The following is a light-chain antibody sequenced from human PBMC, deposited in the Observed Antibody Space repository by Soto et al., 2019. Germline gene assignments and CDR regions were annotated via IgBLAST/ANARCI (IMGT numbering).Light chain of an antibody. J-gene: IGKJ1*01. Sequence: EIVLTQSPGTLSLSPGERATLSCRASQSVSSSYLAWYQQKPGQAPRLLIYGASSRATGIPDRFSGSGSGTDFTLTISRLEPEDSAVYYCQQYGSSPWTFGQGTQVEIK. CDR3: QQYGSSPWT. CDR2: GAS. CDR1: QSVSSSY. V-gene: IGKV3-20*01.